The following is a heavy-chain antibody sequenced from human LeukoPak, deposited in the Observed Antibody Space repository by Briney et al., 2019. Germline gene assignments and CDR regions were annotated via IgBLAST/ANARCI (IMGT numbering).Heavy chain of an antibody. D-gene: IGHD2-2*01. CDR3: ARVGIVVIPAARFDC. CDR2: ISYDGSTK. Sequence: PGGSLRLSCAASGFTFSRYSMHWVRQAPGKGLEWMAMISYDGSTKSYADSVKGRFTISRGNSKNTLFLQMNSLRAEDTAVYYCARVGIVVIPAARFDCWGQGTLVTVSS. V-gene: IGHV3-30*01. J-gene: IGHJ4*02. CDR1: GFTFSRYS.